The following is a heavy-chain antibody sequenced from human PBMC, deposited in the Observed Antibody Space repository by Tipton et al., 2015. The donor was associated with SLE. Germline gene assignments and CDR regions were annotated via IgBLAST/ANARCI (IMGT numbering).Heavy chain of an antibody. D-gene: IGHD6-19*01. CDR3: ASQYSSRTRFDP. V-gene: IGHV4-59*11. CDR1: GGSISSHY. CDR2: IYYSGST. J-gene: IGHJ5*02. Sequence: TLSLTCTVSGGSISSHYWSWIRQPPGKGLEWIGYIYYSGSTNYNPSLKSRVTISVDTSKNQFSLKLSSVTAADTAVYYCASQYSSRTRFDPWGQGTLVTVSS.